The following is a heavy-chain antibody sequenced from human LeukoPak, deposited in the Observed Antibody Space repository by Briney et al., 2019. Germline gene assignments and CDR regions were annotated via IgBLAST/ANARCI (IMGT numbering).Heavy chain of an antibody. J-gene: IGHJ3*02. CDR1: GGSFSAYY. D-gene: IGHD2-2*01. V-gene: IGHV4-34*01. Sequence: PSETLSLTCAVYGGSFSAYYWSYIRQPPGKGLEWIGEISHSGGTNYNPSLKSRLTISVDTSKNQFSLKLSSVTAADTAVYYCARDIYCSSTSCYPDAFDIWGQGTVVTVSS. CDR2: ISHSGGT. CDR3: ARDIYCSSTSCYPDAFDI.